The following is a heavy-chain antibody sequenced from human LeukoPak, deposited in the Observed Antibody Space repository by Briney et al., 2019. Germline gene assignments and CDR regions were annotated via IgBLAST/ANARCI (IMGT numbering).Heavy chain of an antibody. Sequence: SETLSLTCAVYGGSFSGYYWSWIRQPPGKGLEWIGEISHSGSTNYNPSPKSRVTISVDTSKNQFSLKLSSVTAADTAVYYCASRRLYQLRYFDYWGQGTLVTVSS. CDR3: ASRRLYQLRYFDY. CDR1: GGSFSGYY. CDR2: ISHSGST. V-gene: IGHV4-34*01. D-gene: IGHD2-2*01. J-gene: IGHJ4*02.